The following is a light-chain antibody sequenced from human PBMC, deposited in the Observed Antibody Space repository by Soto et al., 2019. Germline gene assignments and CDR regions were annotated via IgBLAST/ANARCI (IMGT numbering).Light chain of an antibody. Sequence: EIVMTPSPVTLSESPGARATLSCRASQSLSSNLAWYQQKPGQAPRLLINGASTRATGIPARFSGSGSGTEVTLTISSLQAEDVAVYYCQQYNSWSQTFGQGTKVDIK. CDR3: QQYNSWSQT. CDR1: QSLSSN. J-gene: IGKJ1*01. V-gene: IGKV3-15*01. CDR2: GAS.